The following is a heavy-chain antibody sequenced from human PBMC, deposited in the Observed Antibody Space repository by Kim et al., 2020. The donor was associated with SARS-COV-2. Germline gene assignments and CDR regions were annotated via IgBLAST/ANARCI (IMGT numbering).Heavy chain of an antibody. CDR2: IRTKGDSYAT. J-gene: IGHJ3*02. V-gene: IGHV3-73*01. CDR1: EFSFSDST. D-gene: IGHD1-26*01. CDR3: TRGPPYSQSYWDAFDI. Sequence: GGSLRLSCEVSEFSFSDSTMHWVRQASGKGLEWVGRIRTKGDSYATVYAASVKGSFTISRDDSKNTAYLQMNSLKTEDTAVYYCTRGPPYSQSYWDAFDIWGQGTKVTVSS.